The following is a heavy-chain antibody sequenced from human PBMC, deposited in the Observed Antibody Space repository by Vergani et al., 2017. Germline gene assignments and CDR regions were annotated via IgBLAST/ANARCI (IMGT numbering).Heavy chain of an antibody. CDR2: IDPSDSYT. CDR3: ARQGPIRGVDSSGYFINWFDP. Sequence: EVQLVQSGAEVKKPEESLKISCKGSGYSFTSYWISWVRQMPGKGLEWMGRIDPSDSYTNYSPSFQGHVTISADKSISTAYLQWSSLKASDTAMYYCARQGPIRGVDSSGYFINWFDPWGQGTLVTVSS. V-gene: IGHV5-10-1*01. D-gene: IGHD3-22*01. J-gene: IGHJ5*02. CDR1: GYSFTSYW.